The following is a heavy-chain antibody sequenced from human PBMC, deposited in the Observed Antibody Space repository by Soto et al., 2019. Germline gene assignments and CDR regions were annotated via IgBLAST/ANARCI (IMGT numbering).Heavy chain of an antibody. Sequence: QVQLVESGGGVVQPGRSLRLSCAASGFTFSSYGMHWVRQAPGKGLEWVAVISYDGSNKYYADSVKGRFTISRDNSKNTLYLQMNSLRAEDTAVYYCAKRHSIKLVDYWGQGTLVTVSS. V-gene: IGHV3-30*18. CDR3: AKRHSIKLVDY. D-gene: IGHD3-10*01. CDR1: GFTFSSYG. J-gene: IGHJ4*02. CDR2: ISYDGSNK.